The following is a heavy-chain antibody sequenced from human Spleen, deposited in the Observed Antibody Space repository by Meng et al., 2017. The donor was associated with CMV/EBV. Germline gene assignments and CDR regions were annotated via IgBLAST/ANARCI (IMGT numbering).Heavy chain of an antibody. CDR2: ISGGTTYI. V-gene: IGHV3-21*01. J-gene: IGHJ5*02. D-gene: IGHD2-15*01. Sequence: GESLKISCAASGFTFSNAWMSWVRQAPGKGLEWVSSISGGTTYIYYADSMKGRFTISRDNAKNSLYLQMNSLRAEDMAVYYCARSQTLCSGGSCYLNWFDPWGQGTLVTVSS. CDR3: ARSQTLCSGGSCYLNWFDP. CDR1: GFTFSNAW.